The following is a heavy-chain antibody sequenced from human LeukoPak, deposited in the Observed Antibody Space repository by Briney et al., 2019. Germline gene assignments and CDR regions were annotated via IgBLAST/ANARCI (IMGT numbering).Heavy chain of an antibody. D-gene: IGHD3-10*01. CDR2: IYYSGST. J-gene: IGHJ5*02. CDR1: GGSISSGDYS. CDR3: ARSQFYGSGSYQGRWFDP. Sequence: SETLSLTCAVSGGSISSGDYSWSWIRQPPGKGLEWIGNIYYSGSTYYNPSLKSRVNISVDTSKNQFSLKLTSVTAADTAVYYCARSQFYGSGSYQGRWFDPWGQGTLVTVSS. V-gene: IGHV4-30-4*07.